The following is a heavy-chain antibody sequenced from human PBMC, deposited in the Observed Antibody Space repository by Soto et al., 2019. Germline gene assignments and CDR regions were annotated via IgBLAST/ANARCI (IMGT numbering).Heavy chain of an antibody. D-gene: IGHD2-21*02. V-gene: IGHV4-59*01. J-gene: IGHJ3*01. Sequence: SETLSLTSTVSGFSISNFYLSWIRQSPGRGLEWIGYGYMYYSGSTYYNPSLESRVTISVDTSKNQISLRLTSVTADDMALYYCERGSISTETANAIDVWGPGTMVTVSS. CDR3: ERGSISTETANAIDV. CDR2: MYYSGST. CDR1: GFSISNFY.